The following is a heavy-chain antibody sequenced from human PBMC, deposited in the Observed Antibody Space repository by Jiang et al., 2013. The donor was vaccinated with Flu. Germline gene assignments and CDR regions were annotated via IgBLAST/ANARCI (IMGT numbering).Heavy chain of an antibody. CDR3: ARGWYSSSWYLIYAFDI. Sequence: DGSNKYYADSVKGRFTISRDNSKNTLYLQMNSLRAEDTAVYYCARGWYSSSWYLIYAFDIWGQGTMVTVSS. CDR2: DGSNK. J-gene: IGHJ3*02. D-gene: IGHD6-13*01. V-gene: IGHV3-30-3*01.